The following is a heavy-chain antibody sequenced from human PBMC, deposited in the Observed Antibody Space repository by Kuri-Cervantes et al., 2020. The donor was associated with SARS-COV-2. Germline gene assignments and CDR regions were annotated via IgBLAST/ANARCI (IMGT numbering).Heavy chain of an antibody. CDR2: INHSGST. Sequence: SETLSLTCAVYGGSFRGYYWSWIRQPPGKGLEWIGEINHSGSTNYNPSLKSRVTISVDTSKNQFSLKLSSVTAADTALYYCARGGRVWGLSVNDAFDIWGQGTMVTVSS. J-gene: IGHJ3*02. CDR1: GGSFRGYY. CDR3: ARGGRVWGLSVNDAFDI. D-gene: IGHD1-26*01. V-gene: IGHV4-34*01.